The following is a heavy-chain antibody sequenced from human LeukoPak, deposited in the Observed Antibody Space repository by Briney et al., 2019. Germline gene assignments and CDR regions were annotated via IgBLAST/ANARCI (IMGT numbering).Heavy chain of an antibody. J-gene: IGHJ4*02. CDR3: ARDPPYYYDSSGYYKNYFDY. Sequence: PGGSLRLSCAASGFTFSSYSMNWVRQAPGKGLEWVSSISSSSSYIYYADSVKGRFTISRDNAKNSLYLQMNSLRAEDAAVYYCARDPPYYYDSSGYYKNYFDYWGQGTLVTVSS. D-gene: IGHD3-22*01. CDR1: GFTFSSYS. V-gene: IGHV3-21*01. CDR2: ISSSSSYI.